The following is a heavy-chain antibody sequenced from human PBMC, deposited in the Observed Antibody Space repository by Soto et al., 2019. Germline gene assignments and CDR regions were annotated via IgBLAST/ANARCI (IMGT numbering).Heavy chain of an antibody. V-gene: IGHV4-34*01. CDR3: ARLGLGSNSPLDY. Sequence: SETLSLTCAVYGGSFSGYYWSWIRQPPGKGLEWIGEINHSGSTNYNPSLKSRVTISVDTSKNQFSLNLNSVTAADTAVYYCARLGLGSNSPLDYWGQGTLVTVSS. CDR1: GGSFSGYY. D-gene: IGHD4-4*01. J-gene: IGHJ4*01. CDR2: INHSGST.